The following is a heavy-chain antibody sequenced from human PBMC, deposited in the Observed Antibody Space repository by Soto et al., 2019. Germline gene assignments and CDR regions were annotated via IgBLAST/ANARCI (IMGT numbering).Heavy chain of an antibody. CDR2: IYYSGST. CDR3: ARESYDSSGYYSRWFDT. Sequence: XETLSLPSTVSGGSVSSDDYYWSWIRQPPGKGLEWIGYIYYSGSTNYNPSLKSRVTISVDTSKNQFSLTLSSVNAADTAVYYCARESYDSSGYYSRWFDTWGQGTLVTVSS. J-gene: IGHJ5*02. D-gene: IGHD3-22*01. V-gene: IGHV4-61*08. CDR1: GGSVSSDDYY.